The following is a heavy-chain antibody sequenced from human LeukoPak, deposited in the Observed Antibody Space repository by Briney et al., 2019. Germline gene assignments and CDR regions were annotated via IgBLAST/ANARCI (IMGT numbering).Heavy chain of an antibody. CDR3: AKALPPHYYGSGSYDY. CDR1: GFTFSSYA. CDR2: ISSSGGSS. V-gene: IGHV3-23*01. D-gene: IGHD3-10*01. J-gene: IGHJ4*02. Sequence: GGSLRLSCIASGFTFSSYALSWVRQTPGKGLEWVSAISSSGGSSYYADSVKGRFDISRDNSKTTLFLHMNSLRAEDTAVYYCAKALPPHYYGSGSYDYWGQGTLVTVSS.